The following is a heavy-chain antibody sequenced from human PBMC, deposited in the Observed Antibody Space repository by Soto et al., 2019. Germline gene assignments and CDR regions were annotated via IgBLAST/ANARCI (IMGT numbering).Heavy chain of an antibody. D-gene: IGHD2-15*01. CDR2: IYYSGST. CDR3: ARSGLFCSGGSATTSFYF. J-gene: IGHJ4*02. Sequence: SETLSLTCTVSGGSISSYYWSWIRQPPGEGLEWIGYIYYSGSTNYNPSLKSRVTISVDTSKNQFSLKLSSVTAADTAVYYCARSGLFCSGGSATTSFYFRCQATLGTVSS. CDR1: GGSISSYY. V-gene: IGHV4-59*01.